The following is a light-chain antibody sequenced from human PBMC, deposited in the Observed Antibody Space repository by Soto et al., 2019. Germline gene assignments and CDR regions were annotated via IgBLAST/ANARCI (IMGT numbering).Light chain of an antibody. CDR1: QDISNY. Sequence: DIQMTQSPASLSASVGDRVTITCQASQDISNYLNWYQQQPGKAPKLLIYDASNLETGVPSRFSGTGSGTDFTFTISSLQPEDSATYYCQQYDNLSALTFGGGTKVEIK. J-gene: IGKJ4*01. CDR2: DAS. V-gene: IGKV1-33*01. CDR3: QQYDNLSALT.